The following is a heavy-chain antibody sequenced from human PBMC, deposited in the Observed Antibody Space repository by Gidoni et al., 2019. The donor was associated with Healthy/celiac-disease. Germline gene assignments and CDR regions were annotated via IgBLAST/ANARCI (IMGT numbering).Heavy chain of an antibody. CDR1: GGSISSSSYY. D-gene: IGHD3-22*01. J-gene: IGHJ4*02. Sequence: QLQLQESGPARVKPSETLSLTCTVSGGSISSSSYYWGWFRQPPGKGLEWIGGSYYSGSTYYNPSLKSRVTISVDTSKIQFSLKLSSVTAADTAVYYCARHTLYYDSSGYHPQYYFDYWGQGTLVTVSS. CDR2: SYYSGST. CDR3: ARHTLYYDSSGYHPQYYFDY. V-gene: IGHV4-39*01.